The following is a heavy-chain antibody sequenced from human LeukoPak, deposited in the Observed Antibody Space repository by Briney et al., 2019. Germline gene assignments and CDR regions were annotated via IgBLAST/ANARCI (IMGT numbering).Heavy chain of an antibody. CDR2: IYYSGST. D-gene: IGHD6-19*01. J-gene: IGHJ6*02. CDR3: ARDRLSRYYYGMDV. Sequence: SGTLSLTCTVSGGSITSSSYYWSWIRQPPGKGLEWIGYIYYSGSTNYNPSLKSRVTISVDTSKNQFSLKLSSVTAADTAVYYCARDRLSRYYYGMDVWGQGTTVTVSS. V-gene: IGHV4-61*01. CDR1: GGSITSSSYY.